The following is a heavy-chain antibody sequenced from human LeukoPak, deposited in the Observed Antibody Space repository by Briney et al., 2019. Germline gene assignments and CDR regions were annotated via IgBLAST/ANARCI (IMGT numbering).Heavy chain of an antibody. Sequence: GRSLRLSCAASGFTFSSYGMHWVRQAPGKGLEWVAVISNDGSNKYYADSVKGRFTISRDNSKNTVYLQMNSLRAEDTAVYYCARDRRASIFTMDVWGQGTTVTVSS. CDR1: GFTFSSYG. V-gene: IGHV3-30*03. J-gene: IGHJ6*02. CDR3: ARDRRASIFTMDV. CDR2: ISNDGSNK. D-gene: IGHD1-26*01.